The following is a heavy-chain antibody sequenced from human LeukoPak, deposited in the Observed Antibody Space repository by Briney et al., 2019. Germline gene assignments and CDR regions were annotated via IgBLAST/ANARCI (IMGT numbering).Heavy chain of an antibody. CDR2: FDPEDGET. CDR1: GYTLTDLS. V-gene: IGHV1-24*01. J-gene: IGHJ6*02. D-gene: IGHD5-12*01. Sequence: ASVTVSCTVSGYTLTDLSMHWVRQAPGKGLEWMGGFDPEDGETIYAQKFQGRVTMTEDTSTDTAYMELSSLRSEDTAVYYCATDLWIYYYYGMDVWGQGTTVTVSS. CDR3: ATDLWIYYYYGMDV.